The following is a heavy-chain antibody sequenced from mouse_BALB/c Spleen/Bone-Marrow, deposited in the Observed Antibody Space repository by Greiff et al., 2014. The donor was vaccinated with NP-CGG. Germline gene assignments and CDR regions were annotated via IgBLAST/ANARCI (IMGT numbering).Heavy chain of an antibody. CDR3: ARYGGRYYAMDY. CDR1: GFNIKDTY. Sequence: VQLQQSGAELVKPGASVKLSCTASGFNIKDTYMRWVKQRPEQGLEWIGRIDPANGNTNYDPRFQGKATITADTSSNTAYLQLSSLTSEDTAVYYCARYGGRYYAMDYWGQGTSVTVSS. D-gene: IGHD1-1*01. J-gene: IGHJ4*01. V-gene: IGHV14-3*02. CDR2: IDPANGNT.